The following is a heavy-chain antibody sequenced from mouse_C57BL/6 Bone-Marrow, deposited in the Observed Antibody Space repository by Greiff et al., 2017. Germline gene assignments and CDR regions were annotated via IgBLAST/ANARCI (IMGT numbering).Heavy chain of an antibody. Sequence: VQLQQPGAELVKPGASVKLSCKASGYTFTSYWMHWVKQRPGQGLEWIGMIHPNSGSTNYNEKFKSKATLTADKSSSTAYMQLRSLTSEDSAVYYCARWFTAGRNIDYWGQGTTLTVSS. CDR1: GYTFTSYW. V-gene: IGHV1-64*01. D-gene: IGHD1-1*01. CDR3: ARWFTAGRNIDY. CDR2: IHPNSGST. J-gene: IGHJ2*01.